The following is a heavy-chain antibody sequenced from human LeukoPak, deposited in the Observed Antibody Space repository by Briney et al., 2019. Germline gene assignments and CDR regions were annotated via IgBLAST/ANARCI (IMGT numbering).Heavy chain of an antibody. J-gene: IGHJ4*02. Sequence: GGSLRLYCAASGFTGSSNYMSWLRQAPGKGLEWVSIIYSGGSTYYADSVKGRFTISRDNSKNTLYLQMDSLTAEDTAVYYCAKEDSRGHWFDYWGQGTLVTVSS. CDR3: AKEDSRGHWFDY. V-gene: IGHV3-53*01. CDR2: IYSGGST. CDR1: GFTGSSNY. D-gene: IGHD3-22*01.